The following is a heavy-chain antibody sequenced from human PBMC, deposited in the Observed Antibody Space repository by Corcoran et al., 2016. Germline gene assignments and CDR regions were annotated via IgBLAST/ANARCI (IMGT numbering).Heavy chain of an antibody. CDR2: IKSKTDGGTT. D-gene: IGHD2-2*01. V-gene: IGHV3-15*07. CDR1: GFTFSNAW. Sequence: EVQLVESGGGLVKPGGSLRLSCAASGFTFSNAWMHWVRQAPGKGLEWVGRIKSKTDGGTTDYAAPVKGRFTISRDDSKNTRYLQMHSLKNEDAAGYCCTKDPGIVVVPADRGLSYYYGMDVWGQGTTVTVSS. J-gene: IGHJ6*02. CDR3: TKDPGIVVVPADRGLSYYYGMDV.